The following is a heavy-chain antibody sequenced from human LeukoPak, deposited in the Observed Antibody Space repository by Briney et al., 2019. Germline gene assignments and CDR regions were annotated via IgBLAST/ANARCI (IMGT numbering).Heavy chain of an antibody. J-gene: IGHJ4*02. CDR3: ARVERGGVLVV. Sequence: SVKVSCKASGDTFSTYTVTWVRQAPGQGLEWMGGVIPILGTPNYAQKFQGRVTITADKSTTTVSIDLRSLRSDDTAVYYCARVERGGVLVVWGPGTRVTVSS. V-gene: IGHV1-69*08. CDR2: VIPILGTP. CDR1: GDTFSTYT. D-gene: IGHD3-16*01.